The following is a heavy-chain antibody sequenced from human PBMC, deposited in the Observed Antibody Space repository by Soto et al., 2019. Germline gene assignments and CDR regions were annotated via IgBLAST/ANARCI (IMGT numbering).Heavy chain of an antibody. CDR3: AKDLFNWNYGPDAFDI. CDR1: GFTFTNYG. CDR2: ISGSGSST. V-gene: IGHV3-23*01. Sequence: GGSLRLSCAASGFTFTNYGMSWVRQAAGKGLKWVSTISGSGSSTYYADSVKGRFTISRDNSKNTLHLQMNSLRAEDTAVFYCAKDLFNWNYGPDAFDIWGQGTMVTVSS. J-gene: IGHJ3*02. D-gene: IGHD1-7*01.